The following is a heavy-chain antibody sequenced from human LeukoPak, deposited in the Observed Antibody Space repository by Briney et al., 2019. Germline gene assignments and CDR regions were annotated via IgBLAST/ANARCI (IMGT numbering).Heavy chain of an antibody. V-gene: IGHV3-74*01. Sequence: PGGSLRLSCAASGFTFSSYWMHWVRQAPGKGLVWVSRINSDGSSTSYADSVKGRFTISRDNAKNTLYLQMNSLRAEDTAVYYCARVLWFGELSIYYYGMDVWGQGTTVTVSS. J-gene: IGHJ6*02. CDR3: ARVLWFGELSIYYYGMDV. CDR1: GFTFSSYW. D-gene: IGHD3-10*01. CDR2: INSDGSST.